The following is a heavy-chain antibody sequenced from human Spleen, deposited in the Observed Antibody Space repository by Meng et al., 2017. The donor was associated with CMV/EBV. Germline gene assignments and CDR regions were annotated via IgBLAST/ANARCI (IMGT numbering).Heavy chain of an antibody. CDR2: IIPILGIA. Sequence: VSCEASGGTFSIYAISWVRQAPGQGLEWMGGIIPILGIANYAQKFQGRVTITADKSTSTAYMELSSLRSEDTAVYYCAREEGSRFDPWGQGTLVTVSS. V-gene: IGHV1-69*10. J-gene: IGHJ5*02. CDR1: GGTFSIYA. CDR3: AREEGSRFDP.